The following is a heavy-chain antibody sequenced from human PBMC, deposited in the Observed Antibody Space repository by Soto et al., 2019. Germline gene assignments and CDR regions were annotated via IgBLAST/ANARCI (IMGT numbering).Heavy chain of an antibody. CDR2: IYYSGST. D-gene: IGHD5-18*01. V-gene: IGHV4-31*03. Sequence: SETLSLTCTVSGGSISSGGYYWSWIRQHPGKGLEWIGYIYYSGSTYYNPSLKSRVTISVDTSKNQFSLKLSSVTAADTAVYYCARDLRGYSYDYYYGMDVWGQATTVTVSS. CDR3: ARDLRGYSYDYYYGMDV. J-gene: IGHJ6*02. CDR1: GGSISSGGYY.